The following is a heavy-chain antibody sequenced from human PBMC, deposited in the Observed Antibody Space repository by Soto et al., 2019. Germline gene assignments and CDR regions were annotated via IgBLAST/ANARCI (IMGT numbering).Heavy chain of an antibody. CDR1: GFAFSNFG. CDR3: ARDPGQDEAMDY. V-gene: IGHV3-33*04. J-gene: IGHJ4*02. Sequence: QVQVVESGEGVVQPGRSLRLSCATSGFAFSNFGMHWVRQVPGKGLEWVAVIWHNGKNKDYADYAKGRFTISRDNSKNILYLEMNSLRVEDTAIYYCARDPGQDEAMDYWGQGTLVTVSS. CDR2: IWHNGKNK.